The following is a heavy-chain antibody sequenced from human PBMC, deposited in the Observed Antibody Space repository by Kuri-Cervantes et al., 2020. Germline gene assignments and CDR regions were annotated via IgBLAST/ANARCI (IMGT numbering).Heavy chain of an antibody. CDR3: ARDVNYEEWELLLYY. V-gene: IGHV3-33*01. CDR1: GFTFSSYG. Sequence: GGSLRLSCAASGFTFSSYGMHWVRQAPGKGLEWAAVIWYDGSNKYYADSVKGRFTISRDNAKNSLYLQMNSLRAEDTAVYYCARDVNYEEWELLLYYWGQGTLVTVSS. J-gene: IGHJ4*02. CDR2: IWYDGSNK. D-gene: IGHD1-26*01.